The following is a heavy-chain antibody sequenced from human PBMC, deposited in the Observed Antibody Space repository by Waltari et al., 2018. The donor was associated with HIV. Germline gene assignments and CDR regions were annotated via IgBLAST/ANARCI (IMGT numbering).Heavy chain of an antibody. V-gene: IGHV3-11*01. CDR2: IRSSGGTT. Sequence: QVQLVESGGGLVKPGGSLTLSCAASGFTFSEYYMSWIRQAPGKGLVWLSYIRSSGGTTYYAESVRGRFTISRDSAKHSLFLQMNSLRAEDTAVYYCVRDNHDFWSGHYFDSWGQGTLVTVSS. D-gene: IGHD3-3*01. J-gene: IGHJ4*02. CDR3: VRDNHDFWSGHYFDS. CDR1: GFTFSEYY.